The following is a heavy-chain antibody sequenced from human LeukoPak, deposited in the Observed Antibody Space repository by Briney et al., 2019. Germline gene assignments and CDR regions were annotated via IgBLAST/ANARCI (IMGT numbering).Heavy chain of an antibody. V-gene: IGHV1-2*02. CDR3: ARTAPYSSSWYANWFDP. CDR1: GYTFTGYY. Sequence: ASVKVSCKASGYTFTGYYMHWVRQAPGQGLEWMGWINPNSGGTNYAQKFQGRITMTRDTSISTAYMELSRLRSDDTAVYYCARTAPYSSSWYANWFDPWGREPWSPSPQ. CDR2: INPNSGGT. D-gene: IGHD6-13*01. J-gene: IGHJ5*02.